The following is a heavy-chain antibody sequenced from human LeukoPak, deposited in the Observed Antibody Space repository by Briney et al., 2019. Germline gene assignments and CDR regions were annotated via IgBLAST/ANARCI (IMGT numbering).Heavy chain of an antibody. D-gene: IGHD6-19*01. CDR2: INPKSGGT. CDR1: GYTFTGYA. CDR3: VRDLGISGWYAPPLGYFDS. Sequence: ASVKVSCKASGYTFTGYAMNWVRQAPGQGLEWMGWINPKSGGTNYEQQFQDRVTMTRDTSISSTYMELSRLKSDDTAVYYCVRDLGISGWYAPPLGYFDSWGQGTLVTVSS. V-gene: IGHV1-2*02. J-gene: IGHJ4*02.